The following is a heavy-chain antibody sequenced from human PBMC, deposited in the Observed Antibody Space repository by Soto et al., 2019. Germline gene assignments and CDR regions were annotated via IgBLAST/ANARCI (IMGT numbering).Heavy chain of an antibody. CDR3: ARVLQYCSGNSCYFDI. J-gene: IGHJ3*02. D-gene: IGHD2-2*01. CDR1: GGSISSNNW. CDR2: VYHSGTT. V-gene: IGHV4-4*02. Sequence: QVQLQESGPGLVKPSGTLSLTCAVSGGSISSNNWWNWVRQSPGKGLEWIGEVYHSGTTNYNPSLKSRVTISVDTSKNQFLLKLNSVTAADTAVYYCARVLQYCSGNSCYFDIWGQGTMVTVSS.